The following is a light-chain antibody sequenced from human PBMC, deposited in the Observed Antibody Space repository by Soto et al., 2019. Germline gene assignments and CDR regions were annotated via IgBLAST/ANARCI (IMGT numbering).Light chain of an antibody. Sequence: QSALTQPPAASGSPGQSVTISCTGTSSDIGAYIYDSWYQQHPGKAPKLMIYEVSKRPSGVPDRFSGSKSGNTASLTVSGLQAEDEADYYCSSYAGSNNFKVFGGGTKLTVL. CDR3: SSYAGSNNFKV. J-gene: IGLJ2*01. CDR2: EVS. V-gene: IGLV2-8*01. CDR1: SSDIGAYIY.